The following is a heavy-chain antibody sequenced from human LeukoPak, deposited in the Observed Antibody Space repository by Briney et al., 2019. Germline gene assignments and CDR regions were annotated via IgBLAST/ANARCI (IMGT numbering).Heavy chain of an antibody. CDR2: IYVTGST. CDR3: ARHIGGGIEDMDV. Sequence: PSETLSLTCTVSGGSIGTYYWSWIRQSPGKGLEWIGYIYVTGSTRYNPYLQSRVTISVATSRNQFFLKMSSVTAAATAVYYCARHIGGGIEDMDVWGKGTKVTVSS. J-gene: IGHJ6*03. D-gene: IGHD3-16*02. V-gene: IGHV4-59*08. CDR1: GGSIGTYY.